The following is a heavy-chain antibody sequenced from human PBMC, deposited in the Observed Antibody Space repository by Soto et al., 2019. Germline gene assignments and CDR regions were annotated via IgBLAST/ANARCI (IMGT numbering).Heavy chain of an antibody. Sequence: PGGSLRLSCAASGFTFSSYAMSWVRQAPGKGLEWVSAISGSGGSTYYADSVKGRFTISRDNSKNTLYLQMNSLRAEDTAVYYCARDEYSSGWLPFDYWGQGTLVTVSS. CDR2: ISGSGGST. J-gene: IGHJ4*02. D-gene: IGHD6-19*01. V-gene: IGHV3-23*01. CDR1: GFTFSSYA. CDR3: ARDEYSSGWLPFDY.